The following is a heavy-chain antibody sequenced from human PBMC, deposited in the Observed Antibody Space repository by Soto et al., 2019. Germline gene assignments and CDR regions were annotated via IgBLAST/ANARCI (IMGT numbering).Heavy chain of an antibody. V-gene: IGHV3-30*04. CDR1: GFSFSKYA. Sequence: QVPLVESGGGVVQPGRSLRLSCAASGFSFSKYARHWVRQAPGKGLEWVAVISYDDGRNKSYADSVKGRFTISRDNSKNTLYVPMNSLRGEDTAVYYCAREGPPGFGCSGANCCSGSMDVWGQGITVTVSS. CDR2: ISYDDGRNK. J-gene: IGHJ6*02. CDR3: AREGPPGFGCSGANCCSGSMDV. D-gene: IGHD2-15*01.